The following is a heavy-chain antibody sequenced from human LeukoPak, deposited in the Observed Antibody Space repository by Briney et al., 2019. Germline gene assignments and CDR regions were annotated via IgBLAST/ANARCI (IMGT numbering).Heavy chain of an antibody. CDR1: GGSIRSSSYY. V-gene: IGHV4-39*01. J-gene: IGHJ4*02. CDR3: ARHHDYDDYFDY. D-gene: IGHD4-17*01. Sequence: SSETLSLTCTVSGGSIRSSSYYWGWIRQPPGKGLEWIGSIYYSGGTYYNPSLKSRVTISVDTSKKQFSLKLSSVTAADTAVYYCARHHDYDDYFDYWGQGTLVTVSS. CDR2: IYYSGGT.